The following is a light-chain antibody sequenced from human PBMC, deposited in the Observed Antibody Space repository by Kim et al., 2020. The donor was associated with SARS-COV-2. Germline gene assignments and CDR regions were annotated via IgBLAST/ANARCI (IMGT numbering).Light chain of an antibody. CDR3: QKYDRAPFT. CDR1: QCISNF. CDR2: AAS. J-gene: IGKJ3*01. Sequence: APLGYRVTMPCRASQCISNFLAWYQQKPGKVPKLLIYAASTLQSGVPSRFSGSGSGTDFTLTISSLQPEDVASYYCQKYDRAPFTFGPGTKVDIK. V-gene: IGKV1-27*01.